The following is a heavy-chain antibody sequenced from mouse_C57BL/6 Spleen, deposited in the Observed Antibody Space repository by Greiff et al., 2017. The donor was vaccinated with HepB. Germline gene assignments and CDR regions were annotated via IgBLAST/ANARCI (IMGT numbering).Heavy chain of an antibody. J-gene: IGHJ1*03. CDR1: GFNIKNTY. V-gene: IGHV14-3*01. D-gene: IGHD1-1*01. CDR2: IDPANGNT. Sequence: EVQLQQSVAELVRPGASVKLSCTASGFNIKNTYMHWVKQRPEQGLEWIGRIDPANGNTKYAPKFQGKATITADTSSNTAYLQRSSLTSEDTAIYYCAGGTTVVATDWYFDVWGTGTTVTVSS. CDR3: AGGTTVVATDWYFDV.